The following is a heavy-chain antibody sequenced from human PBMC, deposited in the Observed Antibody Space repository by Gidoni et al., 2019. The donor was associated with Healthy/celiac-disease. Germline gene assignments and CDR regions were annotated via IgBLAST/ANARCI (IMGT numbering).Heavy chain of an antibody. D-gene: IGHD6-19*01. CDR3: ARGLAVAGTPTDY. J-gene: IGHJ4*02. V-gene: IGHV4-34*01. CDR2: INHSGST. Sequence: QVQLQQWGAGLWKRSETLSPTCAVYGGSFSVYYWSWIRQPPGKGREGIGEINHSGSTNYNPSLKSRVTISVDTSKNQVSLKLSSVTAADTAVYYCARGLAVAGTPTDYWGQGTLVTVSS. CDR1: GGSFSVYY.